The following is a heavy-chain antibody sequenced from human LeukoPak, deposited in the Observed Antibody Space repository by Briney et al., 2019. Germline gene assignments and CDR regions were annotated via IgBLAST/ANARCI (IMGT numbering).Heavy chain of an antibody. CDR3: ARGAITMVRAPFDY. V-gene: IGHV3-21*01. D-gene: IGHD3-10*01. CDR1: RFTFSSYS. CDR2: ISSSSSYI. Sequence: PGGPLRLSCAASRFTFSSYSMNWVRQAPGKGLEWVSSISSSSSYIYYADSVKGRFTISRDNAKNSLYLQMNSLRAEDTAVYYCARGAITMVRAPFDYWGQGTLVTVSS. J-gene: IGHJ4*02.